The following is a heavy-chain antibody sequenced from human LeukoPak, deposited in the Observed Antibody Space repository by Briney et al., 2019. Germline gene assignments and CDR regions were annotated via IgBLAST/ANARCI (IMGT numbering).Heavy chain of an antibody. CDR3: ARSDSSSWYTCFDP. D-gene: IGHD6-13*01. CDR1: GFTVSSNY. J-gene: IGHJ5*02. CDR2: IYSGGST. V-gene: IGHV3-53*01. Sequence: PGGSLRLSCAASGFTVSSNYMSWVRQAPGKGLEWVSVIYSGGSTYYADSVKGRFTISRDNSKNTLYLQMNSLRAEDTAVYYCARSDSSSWYTCFDPWGQGTLVTVSS.